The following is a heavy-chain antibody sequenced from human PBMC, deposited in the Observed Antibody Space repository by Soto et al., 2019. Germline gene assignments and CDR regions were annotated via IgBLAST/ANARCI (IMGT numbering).Heavy chain of an antibody. J-gene: IGHJ4*02. V-gene: IGHV1-24*01. CDR2: FDPEDGET. D-gene: IGHD6-25*01. Sequence: ASVKVSCKVSGYTLTELSMHWVRQAPGKGLEWMGGFDPEDGETIYAQKFQGRVTMTEDTSTDTAYMELSSLRSEDTAVYYCATDPFSGWYFDYWGQGTLVTVSS. CDR3: ATDPFSGWYFDY. CDR1: GYTLTELS.